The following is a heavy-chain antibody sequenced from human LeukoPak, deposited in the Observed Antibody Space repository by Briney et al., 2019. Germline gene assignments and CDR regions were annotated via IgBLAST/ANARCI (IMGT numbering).Heavy chain of an antibody. Sequence: SQTLSLTCAISGDSVSSNSAAWNWIRQSPSRGLEWLGRTYYRSKWYNDYAVSVKSRITINPDTSKNQFSLQLNSVTPEDTAVYYCARDMGYSSGWYPTYFDYWGQGTLATVSS. V-gene: IGHV6-1*01. CDR2: TYYRSKWYN. CDR1: GDSVSSNSAA. CDR3: ARDMGYSSGWYPTYFDY. D-gene: IGHD6-19*01. J-gene: IGHJ4*02.